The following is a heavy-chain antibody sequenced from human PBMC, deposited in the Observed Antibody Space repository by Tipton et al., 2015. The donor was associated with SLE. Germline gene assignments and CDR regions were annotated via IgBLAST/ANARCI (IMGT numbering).Heavy chain of an antibody. CDR3: ARGNGGY. Sequence: LRLSCAVYGGSFSGYYWSWIRQPPGKGLEWIGEINHSGSTNYNPSLKSRVTISVDTSKNQFSLKLSSVTAADTAVYYCARGNGGYWGQGTLVTVSS. D-gene: IGHD4-23*01. J-gene: IGHJ4*02. CDR2: INHSGST. CDR1: GGSFSGYY. V-gene: IGHV4-34*01.